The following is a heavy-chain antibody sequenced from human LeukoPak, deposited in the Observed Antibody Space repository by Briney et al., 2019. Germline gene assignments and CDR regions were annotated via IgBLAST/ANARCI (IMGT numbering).Heavy chain of an antibody. V-gene: IGHV4-31*03. CDR1: GGSISSGGYY. CDR3: AVAYYDRSGYYRDAFDI. D-gene: IGHD3-22*01. Sequence: SETLSLTCTVSGGSISSGGYYWSWLRQHPGKGLEWIGYIYYSGSTYYNPSLKSRVTISVDTSKNQFSLKLSSVTAADTAVYYCAVAYYDRSGYYRDAFDIWGQGTMVTVSS. J-gene: IGHJ3*02. CDR2: IYYSGST.